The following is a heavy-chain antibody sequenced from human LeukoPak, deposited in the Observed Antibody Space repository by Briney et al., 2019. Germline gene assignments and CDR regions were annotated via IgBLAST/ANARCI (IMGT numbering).Heavy chain of an antibody. CDR1: GGSISSSSYY. D-gene: IGHD6-19*01. CDR2: IYYSGNT. Sequence: SETLSLTCTVSGGSISSSSYYWGWLRQPPGKGLEWIGSIYYSGNTYYNPSLKSRVTISVDTSKNQFSLKLSSVTAADTAVYCCARMYSSGWYLPAFDYWGQGTLVTVSS. V-gene: IGHV4-39*01. J-gene: IGHJ4*02. CDR3: ARMYSSGWYLPAFDY.